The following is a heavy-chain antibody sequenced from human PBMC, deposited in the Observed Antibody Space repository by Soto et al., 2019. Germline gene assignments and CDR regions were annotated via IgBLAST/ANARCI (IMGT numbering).Heavy chain of an antibody. CDR2: INAGNGNT. V-gene: IGHV1-3*01. J-gene: IGHJ5*02. CDR1: GYTFTSYA. CDR3: ARDLSAFNYYESSGYYSPWFDP. Sequence: QVQLVQSGAEVKDPGASVKVSCKASGYTFTSYAMHWVRQAPGQRLEWMGWINAGNGNTKYSQKFQGRVTITRDTSASTAYMELSSLRSEDTALYYCARDLSAFNYYESSGYYSPWFDPWGQGTLVTVSS. D-gene: IGHD3-22*01.